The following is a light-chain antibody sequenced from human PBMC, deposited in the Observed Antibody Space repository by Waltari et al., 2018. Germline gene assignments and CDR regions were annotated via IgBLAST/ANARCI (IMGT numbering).Light chain of an antibody. CDR2: DGN. J-gene: IGLJ3*02. Sequence: WCQQHPGKAPKLMMYDGNKRASGGSNRFSGSKSGNTGSLTISGLQDEDEADYDCSSYTSSSTWVFGGGTRLTVL. V-gene: IGLV2-14*02. CDR3: SSYTSSSTWV.